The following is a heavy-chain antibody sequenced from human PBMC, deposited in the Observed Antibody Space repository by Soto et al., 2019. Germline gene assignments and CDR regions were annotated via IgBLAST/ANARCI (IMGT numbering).Heavy chain of an antibody. Sequence: GGSLRLSCAASGFTFSSYGMHWVRQAPGKGLEWVAVIWYDGSNKYYADSVKGRFTISRDNSRNTLYLQMNSLGAEDTAVYYCAREPLHHAFDIWGQGTMVTVSS. CDR1: GFTFSSYG. V-gene: IGHV3-33*01. J-gene: IGHJ3*02. CDR2: IWYDGSNK. CDR3: AREPLHHAFDI.